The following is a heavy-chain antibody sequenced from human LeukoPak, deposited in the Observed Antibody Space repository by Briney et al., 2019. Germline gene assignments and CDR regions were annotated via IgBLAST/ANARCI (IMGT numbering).Heavy chain of an antibody. CDR1: GYTFTGYY. CDR3: ATDPYYYDSSGYYYAGFDP. Sequence: ASVKVSCKASGYTFTGYYIHWVRQAPGQGLEWMGWINPNSGATNYAQKFQGRVTMTRDTSISTAYMELSSLRSEDTAMYYCATDPYYYDSSGYYYAGFDPWGQGTLVTVSS. D-gene: IGHD3-22*01. V-gene: IGHV1-2*02. J-gene: IGHJ5*02. CDR2: INPNSGAT.